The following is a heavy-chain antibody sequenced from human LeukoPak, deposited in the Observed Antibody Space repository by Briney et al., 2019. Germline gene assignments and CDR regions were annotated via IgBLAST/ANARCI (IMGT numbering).Heavy chain of an antibody. CDR1: GGTYSSYD. V-gene: IGHV1-69*13. D-gene: IGHD3-10*01. Sequence: ASVNDSCKASGGTYSSYDTSWVRQAPGQGLDCIGPIIPIFGTANYAQKFQGRVTITADASTSTAYMELGSLRSEDTAVYFCARGDYYGSGSYYFDYWGQGTLVTVSS. CDR2: IIPIFGTA. J-gene: IGHJ4*02. CDR3: ARGDYYGSGSYYFDY.